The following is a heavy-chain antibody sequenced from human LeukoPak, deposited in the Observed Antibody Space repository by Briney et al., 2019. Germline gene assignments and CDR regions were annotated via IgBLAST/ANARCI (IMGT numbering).Heavy chain of an antibody. V-gene: IGHV1-2*02. CDR3: ARDRPPRAFDI. J-gene: IGHJ3*02. CDR2: INPNSGGT. Sequence: ASVKVSCKASGNTFSDYYIHWVRQAPGQGLEWMGWINPNSGGTNYAQNFQGRVTMTRDTSISTAYMELTRLRSDDTAVYYCARDRPPRAFDIWGQGTMVTVSS. CDR1: GNTFSDYY. D-gene: IGHD6-6*01.